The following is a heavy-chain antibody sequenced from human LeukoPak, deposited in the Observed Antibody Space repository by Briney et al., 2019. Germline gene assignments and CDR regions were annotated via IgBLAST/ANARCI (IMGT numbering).Heavy chain of an antibody. CDR3: ARGVGIVATGYFDY. CDR2: IYTSGST. CDR1: GGSISSYY. V-gene: IGHV4-4*07. D-gene: IGHD5-12*01. Sequence: SETLSLTCTVSGGSISSYYWSWIRQPAGKGLEWIGRIYTSGSTNYNPSLKSRVAMSVDTSKNQFSLKLSSVTAADTAVYYCARGVGIVATGYFDYWGQGTLVTVSS. J-gene: IGHJ4*02.